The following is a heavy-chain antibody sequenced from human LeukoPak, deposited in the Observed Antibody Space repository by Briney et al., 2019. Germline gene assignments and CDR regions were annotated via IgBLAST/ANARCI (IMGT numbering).Heavy chain of an antibody. V-gene: IGHV4-38-2*02. Sequence: PSETLSLTCTVSGYSISSGYDWGWIRQPPGKGLEWIGSIYHSGSTYYNPSLESRVTISVDTSKNQFSLKLSSVTAADTAVYYCARLGGYYYYMDVWGKGTTVTVSS. J-gene: IGHJ6*03. CDR3: ARLGGYYYYMDV. CDR2: IYHSGST. D-gene: IGHD3-16*01. CDR1: GYSISSGYD.